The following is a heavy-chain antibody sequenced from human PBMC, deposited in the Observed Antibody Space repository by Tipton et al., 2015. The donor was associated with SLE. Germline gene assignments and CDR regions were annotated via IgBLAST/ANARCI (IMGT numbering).Heavy chain of an antibody. CDR1: GFSISSGKY. D-gene: IGHD3-9*01. Sequence: TLSLTCAVSGFSISSGKYWCWLRQPPGKGLEWISFAFPSGSTYYHPSLKRRVNMSLDTSKNLLFVNLRSVTAADTAMYYCARGTYYDILDGFSFDVWGHGTLVTVSS. CDR3: ARGTYYDILDGFSFDV. CDR2: AFPSGST. V-gene: IGHV4-38-2*01. J-gene: IGHJ3*01.